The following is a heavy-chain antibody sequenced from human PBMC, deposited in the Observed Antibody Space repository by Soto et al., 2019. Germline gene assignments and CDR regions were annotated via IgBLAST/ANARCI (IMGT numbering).Heavy chain of an antibody. D-gene: IGHD3-22*01. Sequence: EVQLVESGGGLIQPGGSLRLSCAASGFTVSSNYMSWVRQAPGKGLEWVSVIYSGGSTYYADSVKGRFTISRDNSKNTLYLQMNSLRAEDTAVYYCARNYDSTAGGALDIWGQGTMVTVSS. CDR1: GFTVSSNY. CDR3: ARNYDSTAGGALDI. J-gene: IGHJ3*02. CDR2: IYSGGST. V-gene: IGHV3-53*01.